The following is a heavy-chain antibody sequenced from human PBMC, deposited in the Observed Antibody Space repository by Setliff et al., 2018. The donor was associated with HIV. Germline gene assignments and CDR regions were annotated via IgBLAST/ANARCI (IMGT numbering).Heavy chain of an antibody. CDR1: GDSIITYY. V-gene: IGHV4-4*08. D-gene: IGHD4-4*01. CDR2: IHHSGSS. Sequence: KPSETLSLTCTVSGDSIITYYWTWIRQPPGKGLEWIGYIHHSGSSDYTPSLRSRVTMSVDTSKNQFSLKLTSVTAADTAVYYCAREHDYSNYRRLDSWGQGSLVTVSS. CDR3: AREHDYSNYRRLDS. J-gene: IGHJ4*02.